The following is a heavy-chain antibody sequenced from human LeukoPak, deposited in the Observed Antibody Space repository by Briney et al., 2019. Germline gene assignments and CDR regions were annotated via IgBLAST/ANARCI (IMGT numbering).Heavy chain of an antibody. J-gene: IGHJ4*02. V-gene: IGHV3-23*01. CDR3: AKVRFENYDILTGYYTREYYFDY. CDR2: ISGSGGST. D-gene: IGHD3-9*01. CDR1: GFTFGDYA. Sequence: GGSLRLSCTASGFTFGDYAMSWVRQAPGKGLEWVSAISGSGGSTYYADSVKGRFTISRDNSKNTLYLQMNSLRAEDTAVYYCAKVRFENYDILTGYYTREYYFDYWGQGTLVTVSS.